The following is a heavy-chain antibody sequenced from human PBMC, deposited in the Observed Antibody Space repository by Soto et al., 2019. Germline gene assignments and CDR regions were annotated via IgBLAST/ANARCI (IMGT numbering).Heavy chain of an antibody. Sequence: QVQLVQSGAEVKKPGSSVKVSCKASGGTFSSYAISWVRQAPGQGLEWMGGIIPIFGTANYAQKFQGRVTITADESTSTVYMELSSLRSEDTAVYYCARVGEYSGSYGPRGNRRHRVLDYWGQGTLVTVS. V-gene: IGHV1-69*12. J-gene: IGHJ4*02. CDR2: IIPIFGTA. D-gene: IGHD6-6*01. CDR1: GGTFSSYA. CDR3: ARVGEYSGSYGPRGNRRHRVLDY.